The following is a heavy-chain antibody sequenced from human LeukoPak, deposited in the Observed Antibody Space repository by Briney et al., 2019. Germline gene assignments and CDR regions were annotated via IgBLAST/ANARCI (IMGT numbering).Heavy chain of an antibody. CDR3: ARDTDIVVVVAATRRDYYYGMDV. V-gene: IGHV1-8*01. Sequence: ASVKVSCKASGYTFTSYDINWVRQATGQGLEWMGWMNPNSGNTGYAQKFQGRVTITADESTSTAYMELSSLRSEDTAVYYCARDTDIVVVVAATRRDYYYGMDVWGQGTTVTVSS. CDR1: GYTFTSYD. CDR2: MNPNSGNT. D-gene: IGHD2-15*01. J-gene: IGHJ6*02.